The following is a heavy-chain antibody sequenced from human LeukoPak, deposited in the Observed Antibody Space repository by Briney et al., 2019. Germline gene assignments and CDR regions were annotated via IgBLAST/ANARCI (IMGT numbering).Heavy chain of an antibody. CDR3: ARGGRSFDP. J-gene: IGHJ5*02. CDR2: IYYSGST. CDR1: GGSISSYY. Sequence: PSETLSLTCTVSGGSISSYYWSWIREPPGKGLEWIGYIYYSGSTNYNPSLKSRVTISVDTSKNQFSLKLSSVTAADTAVYYCARGGRSFDPWGQGTLVTVSS. V-gene: IGHV4-59*01.